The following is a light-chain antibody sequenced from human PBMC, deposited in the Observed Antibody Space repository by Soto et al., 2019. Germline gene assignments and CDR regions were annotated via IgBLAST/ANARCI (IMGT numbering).Light chain of an antibody. V-gene: IGLV2-11*01. CDR3: CSYAATFTYV. Sequence: SALTQPASLSGSPGQSITISCTATSSDVGGCNYVSCYHQDPGKAPQLLIYEVNRRPSGVPDGFSGSKSGNTASLTISGLQTGDEADFYCCSYAATFTYVCGTGTKVTAL. J-gene: IGLJ1*01. CDR2: EVN. CDR1: SSDVGGCNY.